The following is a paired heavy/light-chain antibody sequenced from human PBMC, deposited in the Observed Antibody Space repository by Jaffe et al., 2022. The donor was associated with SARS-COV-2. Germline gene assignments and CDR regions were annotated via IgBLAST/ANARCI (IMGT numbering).Light chain of an antibody. CDR3: QQYDTSRGT. Sequence: EIVLTQSPGTLSLSPGERATLSCRASQSIITYSLAWYQQKPGQAPRLLIFGTFSKATGVPDRFSGSGSGTDFTLTINGLEPEDFAVYYCQQYDTSRGTFGQGTKVEIK. CDR2: GTF. J-gene: IGKJ1*01. CDR1: QSIITYS. V-gene: IGKV3-20*01.
Heavy chain of an antibody. CDR1: GFTFSSYS. CDR2: IDGSGKI. J-gene: IGHJ6*02. Sequence: EVQLVESGGGLAQPGGSMRLSCAASGFTFSSYSMNWVRQAPGKGPEWVSHIDGSGKIYYADSVKGRFTISRDNVKNSVSLQMNSLRDEDTATYYCARGKTATSACMDVWGQGTTVTVSS. V-gene: IGHV3-48*02. CDR3: ARGKTATSACMDV. D-gene: IGHD2-21*02.